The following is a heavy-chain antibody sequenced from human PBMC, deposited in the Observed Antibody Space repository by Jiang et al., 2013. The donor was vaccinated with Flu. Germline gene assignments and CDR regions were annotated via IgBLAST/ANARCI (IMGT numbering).Heavy chain of an antibody. CDR3: ARGDDTPARFDP. CDR1: GGSFSGYY. V-gene: IGHV4-34*01. CDR2: INHSGST. Sequence: KPSETLSLTCAVYGGSFSGYYWSWIRQPPGKGLEWIGEINHSGSTNYNPSLKSRVTISVDTSKNQFSLKLSSVTAADTAVYYCARGDDTPARFDPWGQGTLVTVSS. J-gene: IGHJ5*02. D-gene: IGHD3-22*01.